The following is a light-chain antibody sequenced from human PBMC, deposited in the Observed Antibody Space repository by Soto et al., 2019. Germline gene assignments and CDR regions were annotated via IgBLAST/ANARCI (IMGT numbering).Light chain of an antibody. CDR2: DAS. CDR1: QSVSSE. V-gene: IGKV3-11*01. Sequence: LRQSPATLSVSQGDSATLSGRASQSVSSELAWYQQRPCQAPRLLIYDASNRATGIPARLSGSGSGTDFTLTLILLPAEDCALYCSPMRSNWPPTFGGGTNVEI. CDR3: PMRSNWPPT. J-gene: IGKJ4*01.